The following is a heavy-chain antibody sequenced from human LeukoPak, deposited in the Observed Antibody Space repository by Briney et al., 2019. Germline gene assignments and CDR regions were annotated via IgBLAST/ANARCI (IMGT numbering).Heavy chain of an antibody. J-gene: IGHJ4*02. CDR1: GGTFSSYA. Sequence: SVKVSCKASGGTFSSYAISWVRQAPGQGLEWMGGIIPIFGTANYAQKFQGRVTITADESTSTAYMELSSLRSEDTAVYYCARDSYYYDSSGYSGYWGQGTLVTVSS. CDR2: IIPIFGTA. CDR3: ARDSYYYDSSGYSGY. V-gene: IGHV1-69*13. D-gene: IGHD3-22*01.